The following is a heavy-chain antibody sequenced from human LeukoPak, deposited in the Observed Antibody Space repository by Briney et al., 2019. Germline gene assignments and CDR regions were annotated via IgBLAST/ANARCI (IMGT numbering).Heavy chain of an antibody. CDR2: IYTSGST. V-gene: IGHV4-61*02. D-gene: IGHD1-26*01. CDR3: AAQQVGATLSRWFDP. J-gene: IGHJ5*02. Sequence: TLSLTCTVSGGSISGGSYYWSWIRQPAGKGLEWIGRIYTSGSTNYNPSLKSRVTISVDTSKNQFSLKLSSVTAADTAVYYCAAQQVGATLSRWFDPWGQGTLVTVSS. CDR1: GGSISGGSYY.